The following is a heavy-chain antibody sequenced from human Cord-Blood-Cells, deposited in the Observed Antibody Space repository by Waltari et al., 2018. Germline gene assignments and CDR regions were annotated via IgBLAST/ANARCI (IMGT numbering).Heavy chain of an antibody. CDR1: GGSISRSSYY. Sequence: QLQLQESGPGLVKPSETLSLTCTVSGGSISRSSYYWGWIRQPPGKGLEWIGSIYYRGSPYYNPSLKSRVTISVDTSKNQFSLKLSSVTAADTAVYYCARTPAVLRFLEWLLSFDYWGQGTLVTVSS. CDR2: IYYRGSP. CDR3: ARTPAVLRFLEWLLSFDY. V-gene: IGHV4-39*01. J-gene: IGHJ4*02. D-gene: IGHD3-3*01.